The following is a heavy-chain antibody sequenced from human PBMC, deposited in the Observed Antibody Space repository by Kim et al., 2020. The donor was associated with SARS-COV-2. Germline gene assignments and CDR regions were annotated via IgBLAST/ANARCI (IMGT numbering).Heavy chain of an antibody. CDR1: GGTFSSYA. V-gene: IGHV1-69*04. J-gene: IGHJ4*02. CDR2: IIPILGIA. CDR3: ARSRIAVAGTLRGLWDY. D-gene: IGHD6-19*01. Sequence: SVKVSCKASGGTFSSYAISWVRQAPGQGLEWMGRIIPILGIANYAQKFQGRVTITADKSTSTAYMELSSLRSEDTAVYYCARSRIAVAGTLRGLWDYWGQGTLVTVSS.